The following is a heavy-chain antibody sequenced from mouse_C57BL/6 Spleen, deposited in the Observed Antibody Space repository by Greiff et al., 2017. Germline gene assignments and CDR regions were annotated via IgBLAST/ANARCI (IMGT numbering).Heavy chain of an antibody. D-gene: IGHD1-1*01. Sequence: QVQLQQSGAELVRPGTSVKVSCKASGYAFTNYLIEWVKQRPGQGLEWIGVINPGSGGTNYNEKFKGKATLTADESSSTAYMQLSSLTSEDSAVYFCARGTVVATDYWGQGTTLTVSS. J-gene: IGHJ2*01. CDR3: ARGTVVATDY. V-gene: IGHV1-54*01. CDR1: GYAFTNYL. CDR2: INPGSGGT.